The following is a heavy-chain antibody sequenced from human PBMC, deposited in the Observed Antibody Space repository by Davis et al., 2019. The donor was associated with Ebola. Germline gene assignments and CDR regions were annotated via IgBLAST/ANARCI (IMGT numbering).Heavy chain of an antibody. J-gene: IGHJ4*02. CDR1: GLTFNNYA. CDR2: ISGDGTST. CDR3: AIPDCSGANCYSVYIKN. Sequence: GGSLRLSCAASGLTFNNYAMTWVRQAPGKGLEWVSAISGDGTSTYYADSVKGRLTISRDNSKNTLYLQMSSLRAEDTAVYYCAIPDCSGANCYSVYIKNWGQGTLVTVSS. D-gene: IGHD2-15*01. V-gene: IGHV3-23*01.